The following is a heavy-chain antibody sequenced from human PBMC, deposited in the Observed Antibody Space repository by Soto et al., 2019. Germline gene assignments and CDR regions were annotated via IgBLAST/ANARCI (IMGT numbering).Heavy chain of an antibody. Sequence: PSVTLSLTWTVAGGSVSSSSYYWGRIRQPPGKGLEWIGSVYYSGSTYYNPSLESRVTISVDKSKNQFSLKLMSLSAADTAVYYCGRLEGLATISYYFDYWGQGALVTVSS. J-gene: IGHJ4*02. D-gene: IGHD3-9*01. CDR2: VYYSGST. CDR1: GGSVSSSSYY. CDR3: GRLEGLATISYYFDY. V-gene: IGHV4-39*01.